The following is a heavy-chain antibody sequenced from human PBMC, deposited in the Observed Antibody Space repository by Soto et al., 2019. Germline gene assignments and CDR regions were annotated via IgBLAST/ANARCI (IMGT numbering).Heavy chain of an antibody. D-gene: IGHD6-19*01. CDR1: GFTFSSYC. CDR3: ARVALAAYYYYGMDV. J-gene: IGHJ6*02. Sequence: GGSLRLSCAAAGFTFSSYCMHWVRQAPGKGLEWVAVIWYDGSNKYYADSVKGRFTISRDNSKNTLYLQMNSLRAEDTAVYYCARVALAAYYYYGMDVWGQGTTVTVSS. CDR2: IWYDGSNK. V-gene: IGHV3-33*01.